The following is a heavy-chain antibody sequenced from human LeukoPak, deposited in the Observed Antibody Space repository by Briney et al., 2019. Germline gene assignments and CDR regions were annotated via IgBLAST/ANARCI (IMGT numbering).Heavy chain of an antibody. CDR1: GYTFTSYA. D-gene: IGHD2-8*02. V-gene: IGHV1-3*01. Sequence: GASVKVSCKASGYTFTSYAMHWVRQAPGQRLEWMGWINAGNGNTKYSQKFQGRVTITRDTSASTAYMELSSLRSEDTAVYYCARVSPLVGYGYNWFDPWGQGTLVTVSS. J-gene: IGHJ5*02. CDR2: INAGNGNT. CDR3: ARVSPLVGYGYNWFDP.